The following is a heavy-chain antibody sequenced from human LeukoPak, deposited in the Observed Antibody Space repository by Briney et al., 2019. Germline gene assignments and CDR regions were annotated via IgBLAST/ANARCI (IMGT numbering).Heavy chain of an antibody. J-gene: IGHJ1*01. D-gene: IGHD3-22*01. CDR3: ARRDSSGYYSPAEYFQH. Sequence: SETLSLTGAGYGGSFCGYYWSWIRQPPGKGLGWIGKINHNGSTNYNPSLKSRVTISVDTSNNQFSLKLSTVTAADTAVYYCARRDSSGYYSPAEYFQHWGQGTLVTVSS. CDR2: INHNGST. V-gene: IGHV4-34*01. CDR1: GGSFCGYY.